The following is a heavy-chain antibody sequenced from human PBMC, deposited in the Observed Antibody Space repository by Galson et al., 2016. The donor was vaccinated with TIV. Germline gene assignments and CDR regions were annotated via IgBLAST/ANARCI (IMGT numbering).Heavy chain of an antibody. Sequence: SVKVSCKASGGTFSSYVFNWVRPAPGQGLEWMGGIIPLFRTTNYAQKFQGRVTITADESTNTAYMELNSLRSGDTAVYYCASDRNTAFDTYHYYYGMDVWGQGTTVTVSS. V-gene: IGHV1-69*13. CDR2: IIPLFRTT. D-gene: IGHD5-18*01. J-gene: IGHJ6*02. CDR3: ASDRNTAFDTYHYYYGMDV. CDR1: GGTFSSYV.